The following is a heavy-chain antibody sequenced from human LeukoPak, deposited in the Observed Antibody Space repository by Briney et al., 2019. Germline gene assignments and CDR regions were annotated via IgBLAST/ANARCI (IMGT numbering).Heavy chain of an antibody. CDR3: ASEGTITIFGVVI. CDR1: GFTFSSYW. Sequence: PGGSLRLSCAASGFTFSSYWMGWVRQAPGKGLEWVANIKQDGSEKYYVDSVKGRFTISRDNAKNSLYLQMNSLRAEDTAVYYCASEGTITIFGVVIWGQGTLVTVSS. V-gene: IGHV3-7*01. D-gene: IGHD3-3*01. J-gene: IGHJ4*02. CDR2: IKQDGSEK.